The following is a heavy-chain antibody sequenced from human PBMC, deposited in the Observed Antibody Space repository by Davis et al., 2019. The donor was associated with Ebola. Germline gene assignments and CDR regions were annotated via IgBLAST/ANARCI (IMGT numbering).Heavy chain of an antibody. Sequence: MPSETLSLTCAVYGGSFSGYYWSWIRQPPGQGLDWIGELYHSGSTNYNPSLKSRVTISVDKSKNQFSLKLSSVTAADTAVYYCARKGGWNYRHGMDVWGQGTTVTASS. CDR3: ARKGGWNYRHGMDV. CDR1: GGSFSGYY. J-gene: IGHJ6*02. CDR2: LYHSGST. V-gene: IGHV4-34*01. D-gene: IGHD1-7*01.